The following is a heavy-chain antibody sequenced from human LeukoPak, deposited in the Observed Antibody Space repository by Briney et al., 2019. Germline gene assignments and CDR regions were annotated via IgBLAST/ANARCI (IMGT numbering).Heavy chain of an antibody. CDR1: GFTFDDYG. J-gene: IGHJ6*03. D-gene: IGHD2-21*02. CDR2: INWNGGST. V-gene: IGHV3-20*04. CDR3: ATVASMVTANTYYYMDV. Sequence: GGSPRLSCAASGFTFDDYGMSWVRQAPGKGLEWVSGINWNGGSTYFADSVKGRFTISRDNAKNSLYLQMNSLRAEDTAVYYCATVASMVTANTYYYMDVWGKGTTVTVSS.